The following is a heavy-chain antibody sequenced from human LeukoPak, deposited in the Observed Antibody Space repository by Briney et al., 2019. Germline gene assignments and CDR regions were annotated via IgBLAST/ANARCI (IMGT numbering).Heavy chain of an antibody. D-gene: IGHD3-3*01. V-gene: IGHV3-30*02. J-gene: IGHJ3*02. CDR1: GFTFSSYG. CDR2: IRYDGSNK. CDR3: AKETNRYDFWSGYWFAFDI. Sequence: GRSLRLSCAASGFTFSSYGTHWVRQAPGKGLEWVAFIRYDGSNKYYADSVKGRFTISRDNSKNTLYLQMNSLRAEDTAVYYCAKETNRYDFWSGYWFAFDIWGQGTMVTVSS.